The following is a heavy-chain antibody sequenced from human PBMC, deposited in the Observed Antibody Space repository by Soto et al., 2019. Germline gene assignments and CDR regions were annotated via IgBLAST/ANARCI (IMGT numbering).Heavy chain of an antibody. Sequence: QVQLVQSGAEVKKPGASVRVSCKASGYTFTGYGISWVRQAPGQGLEWMGWISAYNGNTNYAQKLQGRVTMTTDTSTGTAYMELKSLRTDNTAVYFCARDGFYYYGMDVWGQGTTVTVSS. CDR2: ISAYNGNT. D-gene: IGHD2-2*03. CDR3: ARDGFYYYGMDV. V-gene: IGHV1-18*01. CDR1: GYTFTGYG. J-gene: IGHJ6*02.